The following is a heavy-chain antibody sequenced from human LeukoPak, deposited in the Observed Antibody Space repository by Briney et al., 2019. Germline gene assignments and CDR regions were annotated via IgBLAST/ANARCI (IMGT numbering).Heavy chain of an antibody. CDR1: GGTFSSYA. D-gene: IGHD3/OR15-3a*01. CDR2: VNPKSGGT. Sequence: ASVKVSCKASGGTFSSYAISWVRQAPGQGLEWMGWVNPKSGGTNYAQKFQDWVTMTRDTSINTAYMELSRLRSDDTAVYYCASSVWSDCFDIWGQGTMVTVSS. CDR3: ASSVWSDCFDI. J-gene: IGHJ3*02. V-gene: IGHV1-2*04.